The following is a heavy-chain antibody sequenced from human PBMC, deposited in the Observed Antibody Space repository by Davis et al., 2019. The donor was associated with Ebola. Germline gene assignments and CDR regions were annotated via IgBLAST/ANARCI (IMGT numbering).Heavy chain of an antibody. V-gene: IGHV3-73*01. CDR1: GFTFSGSA. J-gene: IGHJ4*02. CDR3: TRGGGSSQKDDY. CDR2: IRSKANIYAT. Sequence: GGSLRLSCAASGFTFSGSAMHWVRQASGKGLAWVGRIRSKANIYATAYAASVKGRFTISRDDSKNTAYLQMNSLKTEDTAVYYCTRGGGSSQKDDYWGQGTLVTVSS. D-gene: IGHD1-26*01.